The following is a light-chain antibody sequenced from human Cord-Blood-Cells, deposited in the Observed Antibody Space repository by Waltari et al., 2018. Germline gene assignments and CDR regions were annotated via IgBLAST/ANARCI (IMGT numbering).Light chain of an antibody. Sequence: AIQLTQSPSSLSASVGDRVTITCRASQGISSALAWYQQKPGKAPKLLIYDSSGLESGVPARFSGSVSGTDVSLTISCLQAEDFTTYDCLQFNSYPDTFGQGTNLEIK. CDR3: LQFNSYPDT. J-gene: IGKJ2*01. CDR1: QGISSA. CDR2: DSS. V-gene: IGKV1-13*02.